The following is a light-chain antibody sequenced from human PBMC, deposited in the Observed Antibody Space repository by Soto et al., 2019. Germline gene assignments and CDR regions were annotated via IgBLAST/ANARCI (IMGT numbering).Light chain of an antibody. CDR1: SSDVGTYNL. Sequence: QSALTQPASVSGSPGQSITISCTGTSSDVGTYNLVSWYQLHPGKAPNLIIYEDSLRPSGVSTRFSGSRSGNTASLTVSGLQVEDEADYYCCSYGDSPTRVFGGGTKLTVL. J-gene: IGLJ2*01. CDR3: CSYGDSPTRV. CDR2: EDS. V-gene: IGLV2-23*01.